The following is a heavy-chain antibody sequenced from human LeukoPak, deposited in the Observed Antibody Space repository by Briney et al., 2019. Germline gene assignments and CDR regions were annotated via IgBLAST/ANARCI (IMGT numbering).Heavy chain of an antibody. CDR2: LSYTGST. Sequence: SETLSLTCTVSGGSISSSYWSWIRQPPGKGLEWVGYLSYTGSTNYNPSLKGRVTISADTSKNQFSLEVSSVTAADTAVYYCARLSAVNYFAYWGQGTLVTASS. V-gene: IGHV4-59*08. J-gene: IGHJ4*02. CDR1: GGSISSSY. CDR3: ARLSAVNYFAY.